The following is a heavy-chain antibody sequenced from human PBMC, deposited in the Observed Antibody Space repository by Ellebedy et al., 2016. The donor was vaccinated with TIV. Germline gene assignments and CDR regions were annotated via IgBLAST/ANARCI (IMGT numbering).Heavy chain of an antibody. D-gene: IGHD6-6*01. CDR1: GFTFNSYG. CDR2: LSGRGDTT. V-gene: IGHV3-23*01. CDR3: AKDVTWGSSSDY. Sequence: GESLKFSCAASGFTFNSYGMAWFRQAPGKGLEWVSTLSGRGDTTYYADSVKGRFTISRDNSKSTLYLHMNSLRAEDTDVYYCAKDVTWGSSSDYWGQGTLVTVSS. J-gene: IGHJ4*02.